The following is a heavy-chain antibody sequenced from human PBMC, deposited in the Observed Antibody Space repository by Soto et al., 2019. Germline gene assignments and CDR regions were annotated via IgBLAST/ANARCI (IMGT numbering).Heavy chain of an antibody. CDR3: ARGTI. CDR1: GFTFSSYW. CDR2: INGDGSRT. J-gene: IGHJ4*02. D-gene: IGHD3-3*01. V-gene: IGHV3-74*01. Sequence: EVQVVESGGGLQPGGSLRLSCVVSGFTFSSYWMHWVRQAPGKGLVCVSWINGDGSRTENADSVKGRFTISRDNAKNMLYLQMNSLRDEDTAVYYCARGTIRGQGTLVTVSS.